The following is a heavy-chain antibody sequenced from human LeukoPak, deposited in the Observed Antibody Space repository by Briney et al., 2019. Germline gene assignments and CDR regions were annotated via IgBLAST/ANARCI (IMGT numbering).Heavy chain of an antibody. J-gene: IGHJ6*02. CDR3: ATESRLGDLDV. V-gene: IGHV1-24*01. Sequence: ASVKVSCKVSGDTLAELSIHWLRQAGGKGLGWMGGFDVEKGETIYSQKFQGRVIMTEDISTDTAYLDLSSLISEDTAVYYCATESRLGDLDVWGQGATVTVSS. CDR1: GDTLAELS. CDR2: FDVEKGET. D-gene: IGHD1-1*01.